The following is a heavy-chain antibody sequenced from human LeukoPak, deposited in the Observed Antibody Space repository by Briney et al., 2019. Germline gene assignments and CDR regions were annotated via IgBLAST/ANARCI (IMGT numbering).Heavy chain of an antibody. V-gene: IGHV4-39*01. D-gene: IGHD3-22*01. J-gene: IGHJ4*02. CDR2: IYYSGST. CDR1: GGSISSSSYY. CDR3: ARPHSSGYLGYFDY. Sequence: SETLSLTCTVSGGSISSSSYYWGWIRQPPGKGLEWIGSIYYSGSTYYNPSLKSRVTISVDTSKNQFSLKLSSVTAADTAVYYCARPHSSGYLGYFDYWGQGTLVTVSS.